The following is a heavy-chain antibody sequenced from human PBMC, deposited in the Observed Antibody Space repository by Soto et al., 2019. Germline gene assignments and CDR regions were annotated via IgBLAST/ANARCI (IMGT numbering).Heavy chain of an antibody. J-gene: IGHJ5*02. V-gene: IGHV4-4*07. Sequence: PSETLSLTCTVSGGSISSYYWSWIRQPAGKGLEWIGRIYTSGSTNYNPSLKSRVTMSVDTSKNQFSLKLSSVTAADTSVYYCAREERRRTQNWFDPWGQGTLVTVSS. CDR1: GGSISSYY. CDR2: IYTSGST. CDR3: AREERRRTQNWFDP.